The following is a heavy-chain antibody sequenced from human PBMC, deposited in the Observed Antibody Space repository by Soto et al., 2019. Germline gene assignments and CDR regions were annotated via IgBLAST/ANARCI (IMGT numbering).Heavy chain of an antibody. CDR2: INTDGNNT. CDR1: GVTLSSYW. J-gene: IGHJ6*03. V-gene: IGHV3-74*03. Sequence: GGSLRLSCVSSGVTLSSYWMHWVRQAPGKGLLWVSRINTDGNNTTYADSVKGRFTISRDNAKNTLYLHMNSLRDEDTAVYYCVRDGLAARAFYYHMDVWGKGTTVTVSS. D-gene: IGHD6-6*01. CDR3: VRDGLAARAFYYHMDV.